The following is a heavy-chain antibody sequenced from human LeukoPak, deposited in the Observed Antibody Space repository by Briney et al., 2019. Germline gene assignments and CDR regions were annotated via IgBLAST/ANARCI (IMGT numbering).Heavy chain of an antibody. V-gene: IGHV4-34*01. Sequence: PSETLSLTCAVYGGSFSGYYWSWIRQPPGKGLEWIGEINHSGSTNYNPSLKSRVTISVDTSKNQFSLKLSSVTAADPAVYYCARSGIAARPSSRFNYYYGMDVWGQGTTVTVSS. J-gene: IGHJ6*02. CDR2: INHSGST. CDR1: GGSFSGYY. CDR3: ARSGIAARPSSRFNYYYGMDV. D-gene: IGHD6-6*01.